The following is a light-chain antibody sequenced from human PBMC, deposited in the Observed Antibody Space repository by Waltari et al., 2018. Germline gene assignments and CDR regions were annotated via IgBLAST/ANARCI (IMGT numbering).Light chain of an antibody. Sequence: QTVVTQEPSLSVSPGGTVPLPCSLSSGSVSSTSSATWYQQTPGQPPRTLIYKGYSRSSGVPDRFSGSIFGNKAVLTITGAQADDECDYYCSLYMGSGIWVFGGGTKLTVL. CDR1: SGSVSSTSS. CDR3: SLYMGSGIWV. V-gene: IGLV8-61*01. CDR2: KGY. J-gene: IGLJ3*02.